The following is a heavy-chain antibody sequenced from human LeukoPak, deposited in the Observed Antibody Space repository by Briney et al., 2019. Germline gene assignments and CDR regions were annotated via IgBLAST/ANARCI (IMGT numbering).Heavy chain of an antibody. CDR1: GFTFSSYA. CDR3: AKKADTPGIAAARGAFDI. D-gene: IGHD6-13*01. CDR2: ISGSFIGT. V-gene: IGHV3-23*01. J-gene: IGHJ3*02. Sequence: GGSLRLSCAASGFTFSSYAMSWVRQAPGRGLEWVSAISGSFIGTYYADSVKGRFTISRDNSKNTLYLQMNSLRAEDTAVYYCAKKADTPGIAAARGAFDIWGQGTMVTVSS.